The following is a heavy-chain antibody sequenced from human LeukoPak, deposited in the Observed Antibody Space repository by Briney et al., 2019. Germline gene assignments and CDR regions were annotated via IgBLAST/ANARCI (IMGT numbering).Heavy chain of an antibody. V-gene: IGHV1-69*06. Sequence: GASVKVSCKAFGYTFTGYWMHWVRQAPGQGPEWMGGIIPIFGTANYAQKFQGRVTITADKSTSTAYMELSSLRSEDTAVYYCASTAEMATISGEFDYWGQGTLVTVSS. J-gene: IGHJ4*02. D-gene: IGHD5-24*01. CDR1: GYTFTGYW. CDR3: ASTAEMATISGEFDY. CDR2: IIPIFGTA.